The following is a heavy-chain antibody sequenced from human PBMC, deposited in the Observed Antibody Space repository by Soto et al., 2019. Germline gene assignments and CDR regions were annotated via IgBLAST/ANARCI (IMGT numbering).Heavy chain of an antibody. CDR2: ISYSGGS. CDR1: AGYLERSIYF. D-gene: IGHD2-2*01. CDR3: ARFVRSCSATTCSTRADV. Sequence: PSETLSLTCSVSAGYLERSIYFWNWIRQPPGKGLEWIGNISYSGGSNPNPALKSRVTLSLDTFNNQFSLKLRSVIVADTAVYHCARFVRSCSATTCSTRADVWGQGMTVTVSS. V-gene: IGHV4-61*01. J-gene: IGHJ6*02.